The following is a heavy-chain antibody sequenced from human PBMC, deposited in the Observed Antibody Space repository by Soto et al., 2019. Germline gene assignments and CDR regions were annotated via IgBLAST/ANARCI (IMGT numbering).Heavy chain of an antibody. CDR3: ARDLYDSSGYYYYGMDV. CDR2: INPNSGGT. V-gene: IGHV1-2*04. CDR1: GYTFTGYY. D-gene: IGHD3-22*01. Sequence: ASVKVSCKASGYTFTGYYMHWVRQAPGQGLEGMGWINPNSGGTNYAQKFQGWVTMTRDTSISTAYMELSRLRSDATAVYYCARDLYDSSGYYYYGMDVWGQGTTVTVSS. J-gene: IGHJ6*02.